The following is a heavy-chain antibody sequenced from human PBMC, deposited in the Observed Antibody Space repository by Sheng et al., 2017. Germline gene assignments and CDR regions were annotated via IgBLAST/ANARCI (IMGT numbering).Heavy chain of an antibody. J-gene: IGHJ3*02. V-gene: IGHV3-73*02. CDR3: TRYYDRLAYPFDI. CDR2: IRSKANNYAT. Sequence: EVQLVESGGGLVQPGGSLKLSCAVSGFTFSASAMHWVRQASGKGLEWVGRIRSKANNYATAYGASVKGRFTISRDDSKNTAYLQMNSLKTEDTAVYFCTRYYDRLAYPFDIWGQGTMVTVSS. D-gene: IGHD3-22*01. CDR1: GFTFSASA.